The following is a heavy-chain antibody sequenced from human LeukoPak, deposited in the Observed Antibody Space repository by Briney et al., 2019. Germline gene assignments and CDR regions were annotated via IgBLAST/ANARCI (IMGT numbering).Heavy chain of an antibody. CDR3: ARGGAPTGGYSKGVDY. CDR1: GYTFTSYD. CDR2: MNPNSGNT. Sequence: GASVKVSCKASGYTFTSYDINWVRQATGQGLEWMGWMNPNSGNTGYAQKFQGRVTMTRNTSISTAYMELSSLRSEDTAVYYCARGGAPTGGYSKGVDYWGQGTLVTVSS. V-gene: IGHV1-8*01. D-gene: IGHD5-12*01. J-gene: IGHJ4*02.